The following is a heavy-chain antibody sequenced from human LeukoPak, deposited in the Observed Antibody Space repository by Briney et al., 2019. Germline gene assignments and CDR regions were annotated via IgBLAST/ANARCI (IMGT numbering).Heavy chain of an antibody. D-gene: IGHD2-21*02. Sequence: ASVKVSCKASGYTFTGYYMHWVRQAPGQGLEWMGIINPSGGSTSYAQKFQGRLTMTRDTSTSTVYMELSSLRSEDTAVYYCARQSGREVVTVNDAFDIWGQGTMVTVSS. CDR2: INPSGGST. J-gene: IGHJ3*02. CDR3: ARQSGREVVTVNDAFDI. CDR1: GYTFTGYY. V-gene: IGHV1-46*01.